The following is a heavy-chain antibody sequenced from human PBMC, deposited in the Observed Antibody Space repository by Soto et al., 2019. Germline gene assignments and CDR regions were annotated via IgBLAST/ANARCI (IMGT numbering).Heavy chain of an antibody. J-gene: IGHJ4*02. V-gene: IGHV3-30-3*01. CDR1: GFTFSSYA. Sequence: PGGSLRLSCAASGFTFSSYAMHWVRQAPGKGLEWVAVIPYDRSNKYYADSMKGRFIISRDNSKNTLYLQMDSLRTDDTAVYYCARDDDGGYYGLWGQGTLVTVSS. CDR3: ARDDDGGYYGL. CDR2: IPYDRSNK. D-gene: IGHD3-22*01.